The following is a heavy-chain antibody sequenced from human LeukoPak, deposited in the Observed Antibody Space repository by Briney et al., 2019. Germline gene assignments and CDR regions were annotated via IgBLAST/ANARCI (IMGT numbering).Heavy chain of an antibody. D-gene: IGHD6-13*01. CDR2: INSDGSST. Sequence: GGSLRLSCAASGFTFSSYWMHWVRQAPGKGLVWVSRINSDGSSTSYADSVKGRFTISRDNSKNTLYLQMNSLRAEDTAVYYCAKVIAAGPGYYYYMDVWGKGTTVTISS. CDR1: GFTFSSYW. J-gene: IGHJ6*03. V-gene: IGHV3-74*01. CDR3: AKVIAAGPGYYYYMDV.